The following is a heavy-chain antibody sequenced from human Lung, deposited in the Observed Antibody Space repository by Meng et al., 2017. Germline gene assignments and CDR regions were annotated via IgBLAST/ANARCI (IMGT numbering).Heavy chain of an antibody. V-gene: IGHV1-2*06. Sequence: GELVQSVAEVKKPGASLKVSCKPSGYNFPDYWLHWVRRAPGQGLEWMGRIDPKSGDTHYAQRFQGRVTMTGDTSISTAYMELSGLRSDDTAMYYCARDEDISAAGKLFGDYWGQGTLVTVSS. D-gene: IGHD6-13*01. CDR1: GYNFPDYW. CDR2: IDPKSGDT. J-gene: IGHJ4*02. CDR3: ARDEDISAAGKLFGDY.